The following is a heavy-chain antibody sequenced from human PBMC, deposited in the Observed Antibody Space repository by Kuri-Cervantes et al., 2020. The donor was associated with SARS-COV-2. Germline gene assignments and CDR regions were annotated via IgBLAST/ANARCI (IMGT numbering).Heavy chain of an antibody. J-gene: IGHJ6*03. V-gene: IGHV4-34*01. CDR1: GESFSGYY. CDR3: ARDPGVHLTGDSYYYYYYMDV. Sequence: GSLRLSCAFYGESFSGYYWNWIRQSPGKGLEWIGEVNHRGSTNYNPSLKSRVTISVDTSKNQFSLKLSSVTAADTAVYYCARDPGVHLTGDSYYYYYYMDVWGKGTTVTVSS. D-gene: IGHD1-20*01. CDR2: VNHRGST.